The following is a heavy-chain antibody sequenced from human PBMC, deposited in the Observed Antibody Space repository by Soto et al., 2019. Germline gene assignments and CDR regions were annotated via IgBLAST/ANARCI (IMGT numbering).Heavy chain of an antibody. J-gene: IGHJ1*01. CDR1: GGTFSSYA. D-gene: IGHD4-17*01. CDR3: ARDRVNGDYVVAEYFQH. CDR2: IIPIFGTA. V-gene: IGHV1-69*13. Sequence: VASVKVSCKASGGTFSSYAISWVRQAPGQGLEWMGGIIPIFGTANYAQKFQGRVTITADESTSTAYMELSSLRSEDTAVYYCARDRVNGDYVVAEYFQHWGQGTRVTSPQ.